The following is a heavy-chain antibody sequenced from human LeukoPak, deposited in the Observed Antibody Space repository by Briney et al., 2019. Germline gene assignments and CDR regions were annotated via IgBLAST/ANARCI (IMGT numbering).Heavy chain of an antibody. V-gene: IGHV3-30*02. CDR2: IWYDGSNK. D-gene: IGHD3-22*01. CDR1: GFTFSSYG. CDR3: AKDMYYYDSSGYFFDY. Sequence: GGSLRLSCAASGFTFSSYGMPWVRQAPGKGLEWVAVIWYDGSNKYYADSVKGRFTISRDNSKNTLYLQMNSLRAEDTAVYYCAKDMYYYDSSGYFFDYWGQGTLVTVSS. J-gene: IGHJ4*02.